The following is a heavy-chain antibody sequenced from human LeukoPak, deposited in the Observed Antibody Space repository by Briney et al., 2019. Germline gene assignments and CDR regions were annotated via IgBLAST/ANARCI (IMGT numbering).Heavy chain of an antibody. D-gene: IGHD3-16*01. CDR2: INHSGST. J-gene: IGHJ4*02. Sequence: PSETLSLTCTVSGGSISSSSYYWGWIRQPPGKGLEWIGEINHSGSTNYNPSLKSRVTISVDTSKNQFSLKLSSVTAADTAVYYCARLGPVSFRGGYWGQGTLVTVSS. CDR1: GGSISSSSYY. CDR3: ARLGPVSFRGGY. V-gene: IGHV4-39*07.